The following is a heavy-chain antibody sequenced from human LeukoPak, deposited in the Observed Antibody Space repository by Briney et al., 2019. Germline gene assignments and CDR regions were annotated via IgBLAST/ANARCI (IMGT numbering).Heavy chain of an antibody. V-gene: IGHV3-72*01. J-gene: IGHJ3*02. CDR2: TRNIANSYTT. Sequence: GGSLRLSCAASGFTFSDHYMDWVRQAPGKGLEWVGRTRNIANSYTTEYAASVKGRFTISRDDSKNSLYPQMNSLKTEDTAVYYCARVRYCSSTSCRGALDIWGQGTMVTVSS. CDR3: ARVRYCSSTSCRGALDI. D-gene: IGHD2-2*01. CDR1: GFTFSDHY.